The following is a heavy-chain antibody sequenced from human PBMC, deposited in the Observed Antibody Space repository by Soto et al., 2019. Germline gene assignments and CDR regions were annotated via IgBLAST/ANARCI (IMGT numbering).Heavy chain of an antibody. V-gene: IGHV4-30-2*01. Sequence: QLQLQESGSGLVKPSQTLSLTCAVSGGSISSGGYSWSWIRQPPGKGLEWIGYIYHSGSTYYNPSLKSRVTISVDRSKNQFSRKLSYVTAADTAVYYWARGGGSYGYFDYWGQGTLVTVSS. D-gene: IGHD5-18*01. CDR3: ARGGGSYGYFDY. CDR2: IYHSGST. J-gene: IGHJ4*02. CDR1: GGSISSGGYS.